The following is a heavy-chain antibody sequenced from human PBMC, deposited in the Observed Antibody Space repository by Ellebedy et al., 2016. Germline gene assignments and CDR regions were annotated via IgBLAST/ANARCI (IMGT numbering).Heavy chain of an antibody. D-gene: IGHD1-14*01. J-gene: IGHJ2*01. CDR3: ARGPEASRNWYFDL. CDR1: GYSFTSYW. CDR2: IYPGDSDT. V-gene: IGHV5-51*01. Sequence: KVSCXGSGYSFTSYWIGWVRQMPGKGLEWMGIIYPGDSDTRYSPSFQGQVTISADKSISTAYLQWSSLKASDTAMYYCARGPEASRNWYFDLWGRGTLVTVSS.